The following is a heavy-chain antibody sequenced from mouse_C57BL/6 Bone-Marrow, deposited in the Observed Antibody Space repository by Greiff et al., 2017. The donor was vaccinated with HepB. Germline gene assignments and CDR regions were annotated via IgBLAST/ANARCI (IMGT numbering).Heavy chain of an antibody. J-gene: IGHJ3*01. CDR1: GFTFSSYT. D-gene: IGHD1-1*01. CDR2: ISGGGGNT. V-gene: IGHV5-9*01. Sequence: EVMLVESGGGLVKPGGSLKLSCAASGFTFSSYTMSWVRQTPEKRLEWVATISGGGGNTYYPDSVKGRFTISRDNAKNTLYLQMSSLRSEDTALYYCARPIYYYGSSWPWFAYWGQGTLVTVSA. CDR3: ARPIYYYGSSWPWFAY.